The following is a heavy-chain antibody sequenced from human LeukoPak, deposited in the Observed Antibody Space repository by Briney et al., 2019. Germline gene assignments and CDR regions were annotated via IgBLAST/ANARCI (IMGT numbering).Heavy chain of an antibody. D-gene: IGHD6-13*01. Sequence: ASVKVSCKASGGTFSSYTIIWVRQAPGQGLEWMGGIIPIFGTANYAQKFQGRVTITTDESTSTAYMELSSLRSEDTAVYYCARSPLGIAAAGTALRLNWFDPWGQGTLVTVSS. CDR2: IIPIFGTA. J-gene: IGHJ5*02. V-gene: IGHV1-69*05. CDR3: ARSPLGIAAAGTALRLNWFDP. CDR1: GGTFSSYT.